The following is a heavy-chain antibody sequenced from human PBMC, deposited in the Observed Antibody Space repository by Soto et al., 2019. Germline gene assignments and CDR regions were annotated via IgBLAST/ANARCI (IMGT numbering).Heavy chain of an antibody. CDR2: MNSNSGDT. D-gene: IGHD1-26*01. Sequence: QVQLVQSGAEVKKPGASVKVSCKASGYTFINHDINWVRQATGQGLEWMGWMNSNSGDTGDAQKFQGRLTMTRDTSISTAYMELSSLRSEDTAVYYCARGSGSNGRGWFDPWGQGTLVTVSS. J-gene: IGHJ5*02. V-gene: IGHV1-8*01. CDR1: GYTFINHD. CDR3: ARGSGSNGRGWFDP.